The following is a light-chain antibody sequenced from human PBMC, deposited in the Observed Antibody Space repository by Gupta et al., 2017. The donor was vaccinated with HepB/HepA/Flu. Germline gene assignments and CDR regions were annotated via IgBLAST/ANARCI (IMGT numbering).Light chain of an antibody. Sequence: DSVMTQSPDSLAVSLGERATINCKSSQSVLYSYNNKNYLAWYQQKPGQPPKLLIYWASTREFGVPDRFSGSGSGTDFTLTISRLQAEDVAVYYCQQDDSRPLTFGGGTNVEIK. CDR3: QQDDSRPLT. CDR2: WAS. CDR1: QSVLYSYNNKNY. V-gene: IGKV4-1*01. J-gene: IGKJ4*01.